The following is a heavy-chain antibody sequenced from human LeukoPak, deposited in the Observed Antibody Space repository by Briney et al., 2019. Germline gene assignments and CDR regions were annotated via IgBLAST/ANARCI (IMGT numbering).Heavy chain of an antibody. D-gene: IGHD3-10*01. CDR1: GGSISSGGYS. CDR2: IYHSGST. Sequence: SQTLSLTCAVSGGSISSGGYSWSWIRQPPGKGLEWIGYIYHSGSTYYNPSLKSRVTISVDRSKNQFSLKLSSVTAADTAVYYCARAVALPVVRGPKPYYFDYWGQGTLVTVSS. J-gene: IGHJ4*02. CDR3: ARAVALPVVRGPKPYYFDY. V-gene: IGHV4-30-2*01.